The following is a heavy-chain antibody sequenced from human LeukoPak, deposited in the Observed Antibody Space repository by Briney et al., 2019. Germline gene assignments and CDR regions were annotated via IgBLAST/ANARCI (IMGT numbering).Heavy chain of an antibody. J-gene: IGHJ6*02. D-gene: IGHD3-22*01. CDR3: ARDQDYYDSSGYYFHYYYYYGMDV. V-gene: IGHV3-74*01. CDR2: INSDGRST. CDR1: GFTFSSYW. Sequence: GGSLRLSCAASGFTFSSYWMHWVRQAPGKRLVWVSRINSDGRSTSYADSVKGRFTISRDNAKNTLYLQMNSLRAEDTAVYYCARDQDYYDSSGYYFHYYYYYGMDVWGQGTTVTVSS.